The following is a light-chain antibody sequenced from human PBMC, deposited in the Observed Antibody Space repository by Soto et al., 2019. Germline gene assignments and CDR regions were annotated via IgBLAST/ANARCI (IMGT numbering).Light chain of an antibody. V-gene: IGLV2-8*01. CDR3: SSYAGSNNVV. J-gene: IGLJ2*01. CDR2: EVS. Sequence: QSALTQPPSASGSPGQSVTISCTGTSSDVGGYNYVSWYQHHPGKAPKLMIYEVSKRPSGVPDRFSGSKSGNTASLTVSGLQAEEEADYYCSSYAGSNNVVFGGGTKLTVL. CDR1: SSDVGGYNY.